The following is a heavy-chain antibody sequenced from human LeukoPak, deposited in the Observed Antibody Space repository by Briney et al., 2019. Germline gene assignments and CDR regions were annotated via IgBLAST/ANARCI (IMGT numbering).Heavy chain of an antibody. Sequence: ASVKVSCKASGGTFSSYAISWVRQAPGQGLEWMGSVSIYNGLAKYAQKFQYRVTMTADTSTTTAYMEMRSLTSDDTAVYYCARLQHLGLRDPDYWGQGTLLTVSS. CDR2: VSIYNGLA. CDR3: ARLQHLGLRDPDY. CDR1: GGTFSSYA. D-gene: IGHD6-13*01. J-gene: IGHJ4*02. V-gene: IGHV1-18*01.